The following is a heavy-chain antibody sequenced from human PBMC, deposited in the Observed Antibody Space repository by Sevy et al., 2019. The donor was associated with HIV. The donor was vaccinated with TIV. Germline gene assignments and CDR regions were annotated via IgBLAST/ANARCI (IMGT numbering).Heavy chain of an antibody. CDR2: ISCSGGST. CDR1: GFTLSSYD. CDR3: AKDRRGYYYDSSGPQVGAFDI. Sequence: GGSLRLSCAASGFTLSSYDMSWVRQAPGKGLEWVSAISCSGGSTYYADSVKGRFTISRDNSKNTLYLQMNSLRAEDTAVYYCAKDRRGYYYDSSGPQVGAFDIWGQGTMVTVSS. D-gene: IGHD3-22*01. V-gene: IGHV3-23*01. J-gene: IGHJ3*02.